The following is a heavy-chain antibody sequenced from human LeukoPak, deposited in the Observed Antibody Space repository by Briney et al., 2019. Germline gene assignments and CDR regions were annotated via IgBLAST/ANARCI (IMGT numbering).Heavy chain of an antibody. CDR2: INQGGTQI. Sequence: GGSLRLSCAASGFTFSSYGMSWVRQPPGRGLEWVASINQGGTQIHYADSVKGRFTISRENTKNSLYLQMSTLRAEDTADYYCARLFADVTIYDYWGQGTRVTVS. D-gene: IGHD3-10*02. V-gene: IGHV3-7*01. CDR1: GFTFSSYG. J-gene: IGHJ4*02. CDR3: ARLFADVTIYDY.